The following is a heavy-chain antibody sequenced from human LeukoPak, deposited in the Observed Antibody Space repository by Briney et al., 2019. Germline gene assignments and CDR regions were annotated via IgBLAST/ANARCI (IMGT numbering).Heavy chain of an antibody. D-gene: IGHD6-25*01. CDR3: ARRGFGAAAWSDP. Sequence: SETLSLTCTVSGGSISSYYWSWIRQPPGKGLEWIGYIYTSGSTNYNPSLKSRVTISVDTSKNQFSLKLSSVTAADTAVYYCARRGFGAAAWSDPWGQGTLVTVSS. J-gene: IGHJ5*02. CDR2: IYTSGST. CDR1: GGSISSYY. V-gene: IGHV4-4*09.